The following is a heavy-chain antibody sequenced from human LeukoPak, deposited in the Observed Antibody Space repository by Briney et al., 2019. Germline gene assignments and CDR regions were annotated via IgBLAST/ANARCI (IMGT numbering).Heavy chain of an antibody. CDR3: ARDAAGLRYFDWYYYGMDV. V-gene: IGHV3-21*01. CDR2: ISSSSSYI. Sequence: GGSLRLSCAASGFTFSSYSMNWVRQAPGKGLEWVSSISSSSSYIYYADSVKGRFTISRDSAKNSLYLQMNSLRAEDTAVYYCARDAAGLRYFDWYYYGMDVWGQGTTVTVSS. J-gene: IGHJ6*02. CDR1: GFTFSSYS. D-gene: IGHD3-9*01.